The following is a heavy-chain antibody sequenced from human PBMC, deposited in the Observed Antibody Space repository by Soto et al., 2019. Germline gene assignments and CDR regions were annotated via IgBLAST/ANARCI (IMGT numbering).Heavy chain of an antibody. D-gene: IGHD2-2*01. V-gene: IGHV1-2*02. Sequence: ASVKVSCKASGYIFTDYYVHWVRQAPGQGLEWLGWINPSNGVTYYAQNFRDRVTMTRDTSISTAYMDLTRLTSDDTAVYFCASDPDHTTSNPLVLRGQGLLVTGS. J-gene: IGHJ1*01. CDR1: GYIFTDYY. CDR3: ASDPDHTTSNPLVL. CDR2: INPSNGVT.